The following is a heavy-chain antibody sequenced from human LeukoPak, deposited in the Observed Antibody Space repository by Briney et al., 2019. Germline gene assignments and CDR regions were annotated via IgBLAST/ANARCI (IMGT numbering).Heavy chain of an antibody. CDR2: ISGSGAST. D-gene: IGHD6-13*01. V-gene: IGHV3-23*01. J-gene: IGHJ4*02. CDR3: AKDLLVYSSRWFDC. Sequence: GGTLRLSCAVSGLTFNSYAMSWVRQAPGKGLEWVSAISGSGASTDYADSVKGRFTISRDNSKNTLYLQMNSLRAEDTAVYYCAKDLLVYSSRWFDCWGQGTLVTVSS. CDR1: GLTFNSYA.